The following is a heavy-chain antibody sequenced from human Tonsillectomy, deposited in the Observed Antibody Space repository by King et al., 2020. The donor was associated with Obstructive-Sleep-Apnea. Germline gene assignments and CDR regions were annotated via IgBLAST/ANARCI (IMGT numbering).Heavy chain of an antibody. CDR2: IYWDDDN. V-gene: IGHV2-5*02. Sequence: TLKESGPTLVKPTQTLTLTCTFSGFSLSTSGVGVGWIRQPPGKALEWLALIYWDDDNLYSPSLRTRLTITKDTSKNQVVLTMTNMDAVDSATYFCAHRRGATYFFDYWGQGTLVTVSS. CDR1: GFSLSTSGVG. D-gene: IGHD4/OR15-4a*01. CDR3: AHRRGATYFFDY. J-gene: IGHJ4*02.